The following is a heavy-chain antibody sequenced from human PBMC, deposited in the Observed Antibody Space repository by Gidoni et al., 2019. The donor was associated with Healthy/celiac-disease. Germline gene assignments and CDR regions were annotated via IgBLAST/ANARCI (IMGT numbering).Heavy chain of an antibody. D-gene: IGHD3-3*01. Sequence: QVQLQQSGPGLVKPSQTLSLTCSLSGDSVSSNTSALNWIRQSPSRGLEWLGRTYYRCKWYNDYTVSEKSRITNNPDTCKNQFSLQLNSVTTEDTAVYYCARDSTIFGVVPPEYYFDYWGQGTLVTVSS. CDR3: ARDSTIFGVVPPEYYFDY. J-gene: IGHJ4*02. CDR2: TYYRCKWYN. CDR1: GDSVSSNTSA. V-gene: IGHV6-1*01.